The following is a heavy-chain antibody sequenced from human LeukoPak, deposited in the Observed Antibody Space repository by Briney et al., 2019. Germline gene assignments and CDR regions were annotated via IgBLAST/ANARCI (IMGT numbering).Heavy chain of an antibody. D-gene: IGHD1/OR15-1a*01. CDR1: GGSINYYY. CDR2: IYSSGTT. CDR3: AKQKGLDP. V-gene: IGHV4-59*01. Sequence: NASETLSLTCTVSGGSINYYYWSWIRQPPGKALEWIGYIYSSGTTDYNPALKSRVTISVDTSKNQFSLKLRSVTVADTAVYYCAKQKGLDPWGQGTLVTVSS. J-gene: IGHJ5*02.